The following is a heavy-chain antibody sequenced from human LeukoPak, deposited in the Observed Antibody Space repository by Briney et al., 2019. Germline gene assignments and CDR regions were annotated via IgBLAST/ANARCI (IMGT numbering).Heavy chain of an antibody. CDR2: VGGRGGPRT. CDR3: AKEGLLGGYYFDL. Sequence: GRSLRLSCAASGFTFSRYSMAWVRQAPGRGLKWVSTVGGRGGPRTFYADSVQGRFTVSRDNSRDTVYLQMDSLGAEDTAIYYCAKEGLLGGYYFDLWGQGALVTVSS. CDR1: GFTFSRYS. J-gene: IGHJ4*02. D-gene: IGHD2-8*02. V-gene: IGHV3-23*01.